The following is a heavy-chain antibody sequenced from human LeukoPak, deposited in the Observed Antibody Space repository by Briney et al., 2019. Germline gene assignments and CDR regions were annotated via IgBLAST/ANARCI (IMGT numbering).Heavy chain of an antibody. CDR3: TRETAFDF. CDR1: GFTFSEHW. Sequence: PGGSLRLSCAASGFTFSEHWMHWVRQAPGRGLVWVSRINTDGTITSYADSVKGRFTISRDNAKNMLYLQMNSLRAEDTAVYYCTRETAFDFWGQGTVVIVSS. CDR2: INTDGTIT. V-gene: IGHV3-74*01. J-gene: IGHJ3*01.